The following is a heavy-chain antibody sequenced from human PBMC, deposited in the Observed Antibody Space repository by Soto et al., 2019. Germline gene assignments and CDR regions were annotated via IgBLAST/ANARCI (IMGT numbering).Heavy chain of an antibody. CDR3: AKAFDYNYGGSGGHNDY. V-gene: IGHV3-23*01. D-gene: IGHD4-4*01. J-gene: IGHJ4*02. CDR1: GFTFSSYA. Sequence: EVQLLESGGGLVQPGGSLRLSCAASGFTFSSYAMSWVRQAPGKGLAWVSAISGGSESTYFADSVKGGFSISRDNSRNTLFRQMNSLIAEDTALYYCAKAFDYNYGGSGGHNDYWGQGTLVAVSS. CDR2: ISGGSEST.